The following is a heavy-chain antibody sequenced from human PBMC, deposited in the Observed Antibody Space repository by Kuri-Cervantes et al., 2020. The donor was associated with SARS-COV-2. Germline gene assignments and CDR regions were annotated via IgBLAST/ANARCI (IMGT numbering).Heavy chain of an antibody. Sequence: GGSLRLSCAASGFTFSSYAMSWVRQAPGKGLEWVSASSGSGGSTYYADSVKGRFTISRDNSKNTLYLQMNSLRAEGTAVYYCAKDVINGGQWLVGGFDYWGQGTLVTVSS. D-gene: IGHD6-19*01. CDR1: GFTFSSYA. CDR2: SSGSGGST. J-gene: IGHJ4*02. CDR3: AKDVINGGQWLVGGFDY. V-gene: IGHV3-23*01.